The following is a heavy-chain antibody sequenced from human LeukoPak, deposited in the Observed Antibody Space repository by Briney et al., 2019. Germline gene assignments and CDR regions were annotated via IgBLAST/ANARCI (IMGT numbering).Heavy chain of an antibody. Sequence: GGSLRLSCAASGFTFSSYAMSWVRQAPGKGLEWVSTISCSGGSTYYADSVKGHFTISRDNSKNTLYLQMSSLRAEDTAVYYCAKDANWGFEYWGQGTLVTVSS. CDR1: GFTFSSYA. CDR2: ISCSGGST. D-gene: IGHD7-27*01. CDR3: AKDANWGFEY. J-gene: IGHJ4*02. V-gene: IGHV3-23*01.